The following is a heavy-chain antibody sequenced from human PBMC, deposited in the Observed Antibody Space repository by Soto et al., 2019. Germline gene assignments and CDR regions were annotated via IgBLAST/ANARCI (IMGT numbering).Heavy chain of an antibody. Sequence: GGSLRLSCAASGFTFSSYSMNWVRQAPGKGLEWVSSISSSSSYIYYADSVKGRFTISRDNAKNSLYLQMNSLRAEDTAVYYCASRSIAARWGWGDYWGQGTLVTVSS. J-gene: IGHJ4*02. CDR1: GFTFSSYS. CDR3: ASRSIAARWGWGDY. CDR2: ISSSSSYI. D-gene: IGHD6-6*01. V-gene: IGHV3-21*01.